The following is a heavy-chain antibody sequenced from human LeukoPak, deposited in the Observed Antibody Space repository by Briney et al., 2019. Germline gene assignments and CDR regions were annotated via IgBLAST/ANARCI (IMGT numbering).Heavy chain of an antibody. J-gene: IGHJ4*02. CDR3: ARPAGGYYDSSGYPIDY. CDR1: GFTFSSPS. Sequence: GGSLRLSCAASGFTFSSPSMNWVRQAPGKGLEWVSSISSGSTYIYYADSVKGRFTISRDNAKNSLYLQMNSLRAEDTAVYYCARPAGGYYDSSGYPIDYWGQGTLVTVSS. V-gene: IGHV3-21*01. D-gene: IGHD3-22*01. CDR2: ISSGSTYI.